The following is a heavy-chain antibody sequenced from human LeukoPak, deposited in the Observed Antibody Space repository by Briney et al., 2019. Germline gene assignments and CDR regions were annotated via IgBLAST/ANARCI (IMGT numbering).Heavy chain of an antibody. V-gene: IGHV3-48*03. CDR2: ISSSGSTI. D-gene: IGHD4-23*01. J-gene: IGHJ4*02. Sequence: GGSLRLSCAASGFTFSSYEMHWVRQAPGRGLEWVSYISSSGSTIYYADSVKGRFTISRDNAKNSLFLQMNSLRAEDTAVYYCARDYGGSSPFDYWGQGTLVTVSS. CDR3: ARDYGGSSPFDY. CDR1: GFTFSSYE.